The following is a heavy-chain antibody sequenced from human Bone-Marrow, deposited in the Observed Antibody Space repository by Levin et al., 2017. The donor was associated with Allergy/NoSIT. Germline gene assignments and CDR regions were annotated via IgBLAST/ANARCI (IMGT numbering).Heavy chain of an antibody. CDR2: IWYDGSKK. D-gene: IGHD5-18*01. J-gene: IGHJ4*02. Sequence: QPGGSLRLSCEVSGLTFSSHGFHWVRQAPGKGLEWVGDIWYDGSKKYYAESVKGRFTISRDDSKNTLYLQMNSLRVEDTAVYYCAKDAARARLDRWGQGTLVTVSS. CDR1: GLTFSSHG. V-gene: IGHV3-33*06. CDR3: AKDAARARLDR.